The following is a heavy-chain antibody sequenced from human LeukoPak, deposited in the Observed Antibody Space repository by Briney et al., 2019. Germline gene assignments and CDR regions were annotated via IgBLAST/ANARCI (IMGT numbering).Heavy chain of an antibody. CDR3: ARVGSSSWYYYGMDV. D-gene: IGHD6-13*01. V-gene: IGHV1-18*01. CDR2: ISAYNGNT. CDR1: GCTFTSYG. J-gene: IGHJ6*02. Sequence: ASVKVSCKASGCTFTSYGISWVRQAPGQGLEWMGWISAYNGNTNYAQKLQGRVTMTTDTSTSTAYMELRSLRSDDTAVYYCARVGSSSWYYYGMDVWGQGTTVTVSS.